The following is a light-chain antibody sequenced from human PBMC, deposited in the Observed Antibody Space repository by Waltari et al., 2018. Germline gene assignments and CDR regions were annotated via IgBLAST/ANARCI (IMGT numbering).Light chain of an antibody. J-gene: IGKJ4*01. Sequence: DIVLTQSPATLSLSPGERATLSCRASQSVGSYLAWYQQKPGQAPRLLFHDTSSRATGVPARFTASGSGTDFSLTISSLDPEDFAVYYCQQRGNWPLTFGGGTKVEIK. V-gene: IGKV3-11*01. CDR1: QSVGSY. CDR3: QQRGNWPLT. CDR2: DTS.